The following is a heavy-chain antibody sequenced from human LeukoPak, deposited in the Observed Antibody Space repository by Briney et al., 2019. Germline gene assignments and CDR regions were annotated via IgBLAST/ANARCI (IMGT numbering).Heavy chain of an antibody. CDR1: GDSVSGVY. CDR3: ARDPTTVTTIFDS. CDR2: VYYSGDT. J-gene: IGHJ4*02. D-gene: IGHD4-17*01. V-gene: IGHV4-59*02. Sequence: SETPSLTCTVSGDSVSGVYWSWIRQPPGKGLEWIGYVYYSGDTNYNPSLKSRVTMSLDTSKNQVSLKLTSVTAADTAVYYCARDPTTVTTIFDSWGQGTLVIVSS.